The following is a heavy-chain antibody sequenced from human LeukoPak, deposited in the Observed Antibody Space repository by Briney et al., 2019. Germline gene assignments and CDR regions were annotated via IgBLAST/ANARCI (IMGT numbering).Heavy chain of an antibody. D-gene: IGHD2-15*01. Sequence: ASVKVSCKVSGYTLTQLSMHWVRQAPGKGREWMGGFDPEDGETIYAQKFQGRVTMTEDTSTETAYMELSSLRSEDTAVYYCAAYCSGGSCYPRSYFDYWGQGTLVTVSS. J-gene: IGHJ4*02. CDR1: GYTLTQLS. V-gene: IGHV1-24*01. CDR3: AAYCSGGSCYPRSYFDY. CDR2: FDPEDGET.